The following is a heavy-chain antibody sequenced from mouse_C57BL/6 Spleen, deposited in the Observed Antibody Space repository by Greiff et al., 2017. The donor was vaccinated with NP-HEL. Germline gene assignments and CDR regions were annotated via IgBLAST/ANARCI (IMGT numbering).Heavy chain of an antibody. CDR2: ISSGGSYT. V-gene: IGHV5-6*01. J-gene: IGHJ2*01. CDR1: GFTFSSYG. D-gene: IGHD4-1*01. Sequence: EVHLVESGGDLVKPGGSLKLSCAASGFTFSSYGMSWVRQTPDKRLEWVATISSGGSYTYYPDSVKGRFTISRDNAKNTLYLQMSSLKSEDTAMYYCARGTGTRNFDYWGQGTTLTVSS. CDR3: ARGTGTRNFDY.